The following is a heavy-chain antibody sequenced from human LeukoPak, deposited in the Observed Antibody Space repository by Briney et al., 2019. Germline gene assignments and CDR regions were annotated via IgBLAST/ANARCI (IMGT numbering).Heavy chain of an antibody. V-gene: IGHV1-46*01. D-gene: IGHD3-22*01. Sequence: ASVKVSCKTSGYTFTSYYIHWVRQAPGHGLEWMAIINPSGGSTRYARKFQGRVTMTRDTSTSTVYMELSSLRSEDTAVYYCARDPRASYESSDYYYPGDYWGQGTLVTVSS. CDR1: GYTFTSYY. CDR2: INPSGGST. J-gene: IGHJ4*02. CDR3: ARDPRASYESSDYYYPGDY.